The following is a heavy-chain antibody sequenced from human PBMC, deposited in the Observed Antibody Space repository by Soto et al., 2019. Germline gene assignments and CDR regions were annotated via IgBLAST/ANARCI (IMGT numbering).Heavy chain of an antibody. CDR2: ISSSGTSI. CDR1: GFTFSDYY. Sequence: QVQLVESGGGLVKPGGSLRLSCAASGFTFSDYYMSWIRQAPGKGLEWVSHISSSGTSIYYADSVKGRFTISRDNAKNSLYLQMNSLRAEDTAVYYCASDLGVVLLSPSFFDYWGQGTLVTVSS. D-gene: IGHD3-3*01. CDR3: ASDLGVVLLSPSFFDY. V-gene: IGHV3-11*01. J-gene: IGHJ4*02.